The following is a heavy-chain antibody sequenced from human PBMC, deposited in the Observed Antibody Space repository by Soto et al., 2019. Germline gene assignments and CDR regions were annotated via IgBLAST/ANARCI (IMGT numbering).Heavy chain of an antibody. Sequence: ASVKVSCKASGYTFTGYYMHWVRQAPGQGLEWMGWINPNSGGTNYAQKFQGWVTMTRDTSISTAYMELSRLRSDDTAVYYCARGGRGYSGYDSTALPESYGMDVWGQGTTVTVSS. CDR1: GYTFTGYY. CDR2: INPNSGGT. J-gene: IGHJ6*02. CDR3: ARGGRGYSGYDSTALPESYGMDV. V-gene: IGHV1-2*04. D-gene: IGHD5-12*01.